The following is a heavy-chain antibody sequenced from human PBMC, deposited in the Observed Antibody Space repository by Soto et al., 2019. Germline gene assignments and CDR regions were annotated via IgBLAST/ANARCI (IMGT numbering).Heavy chain of an antibody. CDR3: AISQDRGGRTTFIY. CDR1: GFTFNNYG. D-gene: IGHD3-16*01. Sequence: GGSLRLSCVVSGFTFNNYGINWVRQAPGKGLEWVSSVSKSDYTYYSDSVKGRFTISRDNAENSLYLQMNSLSAEDTASYYCAISQDRGGRTTFIYWGQGTQVTVSS. CDR2: VSKSDYT. J-gene: IGHJ4*02. V-gene: IGHV3-21*04.